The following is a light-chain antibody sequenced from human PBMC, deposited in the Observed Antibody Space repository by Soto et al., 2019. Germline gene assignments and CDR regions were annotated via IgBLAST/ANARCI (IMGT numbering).Light chain of an antibody. CDR1: QAISSNC. Sequence: EIVLTQSPGTLSLSQGERATLSCRASQAISSNCLVWYQVKSGRAPRVLIHSASIRATDIPDRFSGGGSETDFSLTISRLQREDVAVYYCQQCGSPPFTFGPGTKVDIK. J-gene: IGKJ3*01. V-gene: IGKV3-20*01. CDR3: QQCGSPPFT. CDR2: SAS.